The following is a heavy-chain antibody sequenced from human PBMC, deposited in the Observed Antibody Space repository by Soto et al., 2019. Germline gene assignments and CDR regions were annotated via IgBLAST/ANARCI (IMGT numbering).Heavy chain of an antibody. J-gene: IGHJ4*02. D-gene: IGHD3-3*01. CDR1: GFTFGSFA. V-gene: IGHV3-23*01. Sequence: LRLSCAVSGFTFGSFAMSWVRQAPGKGLEWVSTISGSGDDTFYADSVKGRFTISRDNSKNTLYLQMNSLRAEDTAVFYCALLRFLEWSTYFDYWGQGTLVTVSS. CDR2: ISGSGDDT. CDR3: ALLRFLEWSTYFDY.